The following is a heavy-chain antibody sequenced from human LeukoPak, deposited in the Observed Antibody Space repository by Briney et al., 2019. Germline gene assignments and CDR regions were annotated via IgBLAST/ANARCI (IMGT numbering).Heavy chain of an antibody. CDR2: IYHSGGT. V-gene: IGHV4-38-2*02. J-gene: IGHJ4*02. CDR3: ARDPTIFGVGPLGY. CDR1: GYSISRGYY. Sequence: PSETLSLTCSVSGYSISRGYYWGWIRQPPGKGLERIGSIYHSGGTYYNPSLKSRVTISVDTSKNQFSLKRSSVSAAGTAVYYCARDPTIFGVGPLGYWGQGTLVTVSS. D-gene: IGHD3-3*01.